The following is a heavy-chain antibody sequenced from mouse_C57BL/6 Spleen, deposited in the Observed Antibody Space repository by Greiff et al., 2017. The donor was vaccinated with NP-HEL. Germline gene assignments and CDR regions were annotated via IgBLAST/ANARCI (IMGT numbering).Heavy chain of an antibody. CDR1: GYTFTSYW. CDR3: AREGDYDGGSYAMDY. J-gene: IGHJ4*01. Sequence: QVQLQQPGAELVKPGASVKLSCKASGYTFTSYWMHWVKQRPGQGLEWIGMIHPNSGSTNYNEKFKSKATLTVDKSSSSAYMQRSSLTSEDSAVYYCAREGDYDGGSYAMDYWGQGTSVTVSS. CDR2: IHPNSGST. V-gene: IGHV1-64*01. D-gene: IGHD2-4*01.